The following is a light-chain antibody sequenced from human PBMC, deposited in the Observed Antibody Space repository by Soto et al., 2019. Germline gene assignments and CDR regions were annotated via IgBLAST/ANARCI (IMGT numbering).Light chain of an antibody. CDR1: QSVSNN. Sequence: EIVLTQSPGTLSLSPGERATLSCRASQSVSNNYLAWYQQKPGQAPRLLIYGASNRATGIPVRFSGSGSGTEFTLTISSLQSEDFAVYYCQQYYTWPLTFGQGTRLEI. V-gene: IGKV3D-15*01. J-gene: IGKJ5*01. CDR3: QQYYTWPLT. CDR2: GAS.